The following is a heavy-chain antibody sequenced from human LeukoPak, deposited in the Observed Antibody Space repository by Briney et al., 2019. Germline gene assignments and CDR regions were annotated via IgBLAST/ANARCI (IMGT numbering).Heavy chain of an antibody. CDR1: GFTFSSYS. V-gene: IGHV3-21*01. Sequence: PGGSLRLSCAASGFTFSSYSMNWVRQAPGKGLEWVSSISSSSSYIYYADSVKGRFTISRDNAKNSLYLQMNSLRAEDTAVYYCETLAEWPRGGFDYWGQGTLVTVSS. J-gene: IGHJ4*02. D-gene: IGHD5-12*01. CDR3: ETLAEWPRGGFDY. CDR2: ISSSSSYI.